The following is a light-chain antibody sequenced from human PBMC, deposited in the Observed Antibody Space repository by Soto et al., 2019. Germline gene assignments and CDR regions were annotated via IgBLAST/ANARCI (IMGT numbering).Light chain of an antibody. CDR2: DVS. CDR3: SSYTSSSTPYV. CDR1: XXXVGGYNY. Sequence: QSVLTQPASVSGSPGQSITISFXGXXXXVGGYNYVSWYQQHPGKAPKLMIYDVSNRPSGVSNRFSGSKSGNTASLTISGLQAEDEADYYCSSYTSSSTPYVFGTGTRSPS. V-gene: IGLV2-14*01. J-gene: IGLJ1*01.